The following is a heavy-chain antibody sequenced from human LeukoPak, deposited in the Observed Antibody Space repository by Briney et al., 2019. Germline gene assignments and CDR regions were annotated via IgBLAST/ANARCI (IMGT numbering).Heavy chain of an antibody. CDR2: IYPGDSDT. J-gene: IGHJ3*02. CDR3: ARHQYSGTYYNAFDI. D-gene: IGHD1-26*01. V-gene: IGHV5-51*01. CDR1: GYSFPNYW. Sequence: GESLKISCKGSGYSFPNYWIGWVRQMPGKGLEWMGIIYPGDSDTRYSPSFQGQVTISADKSISTAYLQWSSLKASDTAMYYCARHQYSGTYYNAFDIWGQGTLVTVSS.